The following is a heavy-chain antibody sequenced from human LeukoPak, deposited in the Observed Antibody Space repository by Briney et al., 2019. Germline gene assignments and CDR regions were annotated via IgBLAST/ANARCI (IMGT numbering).Heavy chain of an antibody. CDR3: ASAVGYSYGFDAFDI. D-gene: IGHD5-18*01. CDR2: INPSGGST. V-gene: IGHV1-46*01. Sequence: ASVKVSCKASGYTFTSYYMHWVRQAPGQGLEWMGIINPSGGSTSYAQKFQGRVTMTRDTSTSTFYMELSSLRSEDTAVYYCASAVGYSYGFDAFDIWGQGTMVTVSS. J-gene: IGHJ3*02. CDR1: GYTFTSYY.